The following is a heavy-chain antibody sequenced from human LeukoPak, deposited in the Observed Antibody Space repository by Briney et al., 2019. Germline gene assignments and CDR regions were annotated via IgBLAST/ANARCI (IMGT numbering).Heavy chain of an antibody. Sequence: GGSLRLSRAARGFTFSIYGIHWGRQAPGKGRGGGSFIHYKGSNKYYADSVKGRFNIYRDNYKHTLYLKMNSMTAEDTAVYYCAKDRGRYCGGDCYFDDWGKGTMVTVSS. D-gene: IGHD2-21*02. CDR2: IHYKGSNK. CDR1: GFTFSIYG. CDR3: AKDRGRYCGGDCYFDD. J-gene: IGHJ4*02. V-gene: IGHV3-30*02.